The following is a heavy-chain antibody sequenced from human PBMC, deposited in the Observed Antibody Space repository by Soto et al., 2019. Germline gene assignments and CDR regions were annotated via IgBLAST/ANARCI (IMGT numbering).Heavy chain of an antibody. CDR3: AKVQQLPRGSPSVKLGLDV. V-gene: IGHV3-23*01. CDR1: GFTFNSYA. D-gene: IGHD6-13*01. CDR2: ATSSGFDT. Sequence: EVQLSESGGDLVQSGESLRLSCAASGFTFNSYAMTWVRQAPGKGLEWLSSATSSGFDTYYADSVKGRFTISRDNSKDTLYLQMISLRAEDTAVYYCAKVQQLPRGSPSVKLGLDVWGQGTTVTVSS. J-gene: IGHJ6*02.